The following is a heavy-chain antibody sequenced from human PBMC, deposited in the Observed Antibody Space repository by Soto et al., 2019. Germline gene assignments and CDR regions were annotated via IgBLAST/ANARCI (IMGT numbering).Heavy chain of an antibody. CDR1: GFTLRGYW. J-gene: IGHJ4*02. Sequence: EVQLVESGGGLVQPGGSLRLSCAASGFTLRGYWMHWVRQAPGKGLVWVSRINSDGSSTSYADSVKGRFTISIDNAKNTLYLQMNRLRADDTAVYYWAKDGRLGQFDYWGQGTLVTASS. V-gene: IGHV3-74*01. CDR2: INSDGSST. CDR3: AKDGRLGQFDY. D-gene: IGHD1-1*01.